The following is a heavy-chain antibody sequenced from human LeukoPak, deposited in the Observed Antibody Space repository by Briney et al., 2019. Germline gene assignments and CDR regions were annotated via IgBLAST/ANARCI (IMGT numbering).Heavy chain of an antibody. CDR2: ISAYNGNT. CDR3: ARLKAATPWSYFGMDV. Sequence: ASVKVSCKASGYTFTSYGISWVRQAPGQGLEWMGWISAYNGNTNYAQKLQGRVTMTTDTSTSTAYMELRSLRSDDTAVYYCARLKAATPWSYFGMDVWGQGTTVIVSS. D-gene: IGHD3-3*01. V-gene: IGHV1-18*01. J-gene: IGHJ6*02. CDR1: GYTFTSYG.